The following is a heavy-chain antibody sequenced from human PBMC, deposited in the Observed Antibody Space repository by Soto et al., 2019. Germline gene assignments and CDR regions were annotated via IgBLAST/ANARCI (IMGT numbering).Heavy chain of an antibody. Sequence: QVQLVESGGGVVQPRSSLRLSCAASGFTFSSYRMHWVRQAPGKGLEWVAGISYDGSNKYYADYVKRRFSIARDNSKNTLYLQMNSVRAEDTAVYYCAKARYVLRFLEWNYRVDVWGKGTTVTVSS. J-gene: IGHJ6*04. CDR1: GFTFSSYR. D-gene: IGHD3-3*01. V-gene: IGHV3-30*18. CDR3: AKARYVLRFLEWNYRVDV. CDR2: ISYDGSNK.